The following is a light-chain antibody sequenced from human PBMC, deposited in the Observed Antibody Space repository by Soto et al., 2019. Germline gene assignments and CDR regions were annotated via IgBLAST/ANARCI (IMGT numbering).Light chain of an antibody. CDR2: GAS. CDR1: QSVTSNY. J-gene: IGKJ1*01. CDR3: QQYGSSPWT. V-gene: IGKV3-20*01. Sequence: EIVLTQSPGTLSLSPGQRATLSCRASQSVTSNYLAWYQQKPGQAPRPLIYGASTRATGIPDRFSGSGSGTDFTRTITRLEPQDFAVYYCQQYGSSPWTFGQGTKVDIK.